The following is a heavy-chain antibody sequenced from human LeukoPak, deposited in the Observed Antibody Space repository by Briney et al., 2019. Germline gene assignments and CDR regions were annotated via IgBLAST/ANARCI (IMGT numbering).Heavy chain of an antibody. CDR2: ISGDGGTI. D-gene: IGHD3-22*01. Sequence: GGSLRLSCAASGFTFSTYAMSWVRQAPGKGLEWVSAISGDGGTIYYADSVKGRFALSRDISKSTLYLQMNSLRADDTAVYYCAKGGLYYDSSLGWFDSWGQGTPVTVSS. J-gene: IGHJ5*01. CDR3: AKGGLYYDSSLGWFDS. V-gene: IGHV3-23*01. CDR1: GFTFSTYA.